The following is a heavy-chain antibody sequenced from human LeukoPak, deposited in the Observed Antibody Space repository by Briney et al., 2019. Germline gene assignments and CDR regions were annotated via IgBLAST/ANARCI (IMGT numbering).Heavy chain of an antibody. Sequence: SETLSLTCTVSGVSISSYYWSWIRQPPGKGLEWIGYIYYSGSSNYNPSLRGRVTISVDTSKNQFSLKLSSVTAADTAVYYCARGPLYNWNYFDYWGQGTLVTVSS. CDR2: IYYSGSS. J-gene: IGHJ4*02. CDR1: GVSISSYY. D-gene: IGHD1-20*01. V-gene: IGHV4-59*01. CDR3: ARGPLYNWNYFDY.